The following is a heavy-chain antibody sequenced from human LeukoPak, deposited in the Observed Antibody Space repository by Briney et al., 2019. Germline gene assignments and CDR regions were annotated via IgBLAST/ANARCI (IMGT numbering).Heavy chain of an antibody. CDR3: AREETDYYYYGMDV. J-gene: IGHJ6*02. Sequence: PGGSLRLSCAASGFTFSDCYMSWIRQAPGKGLEWVSYISSSGSTIYYADSVKGRFTISRDNAKNSLYLQMNSLRAEDTAVYYCAREETDYYYYGMDVWGQGTTVTVSS. CDR2: ISSSGSTI. V-gene: IGHV3-11*01. CDR1: GFTFSDCY.